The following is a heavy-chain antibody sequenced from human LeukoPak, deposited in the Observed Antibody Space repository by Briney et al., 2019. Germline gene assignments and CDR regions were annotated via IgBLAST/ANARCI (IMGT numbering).Heavy chain of an antibody. J-gene: IGHJ4*02. Sequence: GGSLRVSCAASGFTFSSYDMSWVRQAPGKGLEWVSAISGSGGSTYYADSVKGRFTISRDNSKNTVYLQMNSLRAEDTAVYYCATFSYAGNAGGSAGSRGQGTLVTVSS. CDR3: ATFSYAGNAGGSAGS. V-gene: IGHV3-23*01. CDR2: ISGSGGST. CDR1: GFTFSSYD. D-gene: IGHD4-23*01.